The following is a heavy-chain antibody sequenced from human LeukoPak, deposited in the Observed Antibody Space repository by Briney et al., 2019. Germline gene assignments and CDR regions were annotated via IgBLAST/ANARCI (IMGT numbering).Heavy chain of an antibody. V-gene: IGHV3-13*01. J-gene: IGHJ6*02. D-gene: IGHD3-10*01. Sequence: GGSLRLSCAASGFSLSSNGMHWVRQVTGKGLEWVSSISHDGDTYYSASVKGRFTISRENAENYLYLQMDSLTAGDTAVYYCARETPVARGAFYGMDVWGQGTPVTVSS. CDR3: ARETPVARGAFYGMDV. CDR1: GFSLSSNG. CDR2: ISHDGDT.